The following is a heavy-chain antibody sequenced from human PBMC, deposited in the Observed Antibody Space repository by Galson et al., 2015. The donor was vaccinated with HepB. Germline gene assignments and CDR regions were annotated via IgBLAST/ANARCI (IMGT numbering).Heavy chain of an antibody. J-gene: IGHJ3*02. CDR1: GGTFSSYA. Sequence: SVKVSCKASGGTFSSYAISWVRQAPGQGLEWMGGIIPIFGTANYAQKFQGRVTITADESTSTAYMELSSLRSEDTAVYYCARDRVLNDYGDYSGIYDAFDIWGQGTMVTVSS. CDR2: IIPIFGTA. CDR3: ARDRVLNDYGDYSGIYDAFDI. D-gene: IGHD4-17*01. V-gene: IGHV1-69*13.